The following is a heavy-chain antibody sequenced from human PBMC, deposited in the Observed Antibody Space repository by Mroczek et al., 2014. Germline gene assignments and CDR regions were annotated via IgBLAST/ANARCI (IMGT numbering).Heavy chain of an antibody. CDR1: GFTFSDQY. Sequence: VQLVESGGGLVQPGESLRLSCAASGFTFSDQYMDWVRQAPGKGLEWVGRIRNKANSYTTEYAASVKGRFTISRDDSKNSLFLQMNSLKTEDTAMYYCAKVPSTINAFDIWGQGTMVTVSS. J-gene: IGHJ3*02. V-gene: IGHV3-72*01. D-gene: IGHD5-12*01. CDR3: AKVPSTINAFDI. CDR2: IRNKANSYTT.